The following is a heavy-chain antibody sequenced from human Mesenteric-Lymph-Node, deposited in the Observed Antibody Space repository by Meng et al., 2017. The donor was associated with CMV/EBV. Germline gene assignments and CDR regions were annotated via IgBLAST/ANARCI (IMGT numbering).Heavy chain of an antibody. CDR2: INHSGST. D-gene: IGHD3-9*01. Sequence: VQFRQCVSVRLNHSDTLFDPCAVYGGSSIGYYWSWIRQPPAKELEWIGEINHSGSTPYHTSFPNRIIITLDTSSNHISLNMISVTAASTAVYYCARGSCYDILTGYFDYWGQGALVTVFS. CDR1: GGSSIGYY. V-gene: IGHV4-34*01. CDR3: ARGSCYDILTGYFDY. J-gene: IGHJ4*02.